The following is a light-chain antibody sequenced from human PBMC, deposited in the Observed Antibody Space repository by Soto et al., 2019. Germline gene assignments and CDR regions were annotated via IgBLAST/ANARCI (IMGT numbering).Light chain of an antibody. CDR2: DVS. CDR3: SSYTSSSTLVL. V-gene: IGLV2-14*03. Sequence: QSALTQPASVSGSPGQSITISCTGTSSDVGAYNYVSWYQQHPGKVPKLMIYDVSDRPSGVSNRFSGSKSGNTASLTISGLQAEDEAEYHCSSYTSSSTLVLFGGGTKVTVL. CDR1: SSDVGAYNY. J-gene: IGLJ2*01.